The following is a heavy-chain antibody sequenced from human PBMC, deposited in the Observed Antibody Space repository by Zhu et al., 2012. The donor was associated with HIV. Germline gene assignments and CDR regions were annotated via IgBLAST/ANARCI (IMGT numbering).Heavy chain of an antibody. CDR1: GFDFSDSY. V-gene: IGHV3-11*04. J-gene: IGHJ5*01. D-gene: IGHD5-12*01. CDR3: ARGGWLRYIAHDS. CDR2: IDNRGGNT. Sequence: QVQLVESGGGLVKPGGSLRLSCVVSGFDFSDSYMGWIRQPPGKGLEWLSYIDNRGGNTYYADSIQGRFIISRDNAKNSLFLQMKSLRVEDTAVYYCARGGWLRYIAHDSLGQGTLVTVS.